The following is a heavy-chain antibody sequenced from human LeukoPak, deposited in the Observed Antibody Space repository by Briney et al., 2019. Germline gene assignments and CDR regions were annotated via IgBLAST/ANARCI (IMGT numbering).Heavy chain of an antibody. V-gene: IGHV4-59*12. CDR1: GGSISSYY. Sequence: SETLSLTCTVSGGSISSYYWSWIRQPPGKGLEWIGDIYYSGSTNYNPSLKSRVTISVDTSKNQFSLKLSSVTAADTAVYYCARGLRWTGFRFDPWGQGTLVTVSS. CDR3: ARGLRWTGFRFDP. D-gene: IGHD5-24*01. CDR2: IYYSGST. J-gene: IGHJ5*02.